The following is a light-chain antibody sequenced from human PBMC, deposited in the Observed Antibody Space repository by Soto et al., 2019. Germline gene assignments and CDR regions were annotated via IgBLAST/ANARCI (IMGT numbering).Light chain of an antibody. J-gene: IGKJ4*01. CDR2: ATS. CDR3: QHRSSWPLT. CDR1: HTASNY. V-gene: IGKV1-39*01. Sequence: DTQMAQSPSSLSASVGDRISITCRASHTASNYVNWYQQKPGKAPTLLISATSTLQSGVPSRFSGSGSGTDFTLTITSLQPEDFAVYFCQHRSSWPLTFGGGTKVEI.